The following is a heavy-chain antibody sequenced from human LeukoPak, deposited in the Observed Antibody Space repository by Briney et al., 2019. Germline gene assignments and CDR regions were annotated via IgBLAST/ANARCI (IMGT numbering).Heavy chain of an antibody. J-gene: IGHJ6*02. Sequence: GGSLRLSCAASGFTFSSYAMSWVRQAPGKGLEWVSAISGSGGSTYYADSVKGRFTISRDNSKNTLYLQMNSLRAEDTAVYYCAKRQLGAARRGDYGMDVWGQGTTVTVSS. CDR3: AKRQLGAARRGDYGMDV. V-gene: IGHV3-23*01. CDR2: ISGSGGST. D-gene: IGHD6-6*01. CDR1: GFTFSSYA.